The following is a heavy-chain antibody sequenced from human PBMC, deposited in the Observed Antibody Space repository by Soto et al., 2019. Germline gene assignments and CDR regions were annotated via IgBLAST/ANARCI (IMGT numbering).Heavy chain of an antibody. J-gene: IGHJ4*02. CDR2: IHYSGST. CDR1: GGSISSYY. V-gene: IGHV4-59*01. CDR3: ARVGGDGYNYGTLFDY. Sequence: SETLSLTCTVSGGSISSYYWSWIRQPPGKGLEWIGYIHYSGSTNYNPSLKSRVTISVDASKNQFSLKLSSVTAADTAVYYCARVGGDGYNYGTLFDYWGQGTLVTVSS. D-gene: IGHD1-1*01.